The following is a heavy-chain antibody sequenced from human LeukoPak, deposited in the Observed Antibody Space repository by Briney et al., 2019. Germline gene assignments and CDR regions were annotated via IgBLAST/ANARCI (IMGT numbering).Heavy chain of an antibody. CDR2: IIPIFGTA. D-gene: IGHD4-11*01. V-gene: IGHV1-69*05. CDR3: ARVQFNYYYFDY. Sequence: SVKVSCKASGGTFTSYAISWVRQAPGQGLEWMGGIIPIFGTANYAQKFQGRVTITTDESTSTAYMELSSLRSEDTAVYYCARVQFNYYYFDYWGQGTLVTVSS. J-gene: IGHJ4*02. CDR1: GGTFTSYA.